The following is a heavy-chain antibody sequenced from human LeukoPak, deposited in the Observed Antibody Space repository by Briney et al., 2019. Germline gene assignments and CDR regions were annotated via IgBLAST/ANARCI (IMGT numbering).Heavy chain of an antibody. D-gene: IGHD6-19*01. Sequence: ASVKVSCKASGFTFTSSAMQWVRQARGQRLEWIGWIVVGSGNTNYAQKFQERVTITRDMSTSTAYMELRSLRSDDTAVYYCARDLRVAATEWDYFDYWGQGTLVTVSS. V-gene: IGHV1-58*02. CDR3: ARDLRVAATEWDYFDY. CDR2: IVVGSGNT. CDR1: GFTFTSSA. J-gene: IGHJ4*02.